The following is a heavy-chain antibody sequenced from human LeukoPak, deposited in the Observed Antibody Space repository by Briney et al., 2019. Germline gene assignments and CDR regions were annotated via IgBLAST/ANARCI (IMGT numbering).Heavy chain of an antibody. CDR1: GFTFNSYS. CDR3: ARARGYGDYLLDY. V-gene: IGHV3-48*04. CDR2: ISSSSTTI. D-gene: IGHD4-17*01. J-gene: IGHJ4*02. Sequence: PGGSLRLSCAASGFTFNSYSMNWVRQAPGKGLEWISDISSSSTTIYYADSVKGRFTISRDNAKNSLYLQMNSLRAEDTAVYYCARARGYGDYLLDYWGQGTLVTVSS.